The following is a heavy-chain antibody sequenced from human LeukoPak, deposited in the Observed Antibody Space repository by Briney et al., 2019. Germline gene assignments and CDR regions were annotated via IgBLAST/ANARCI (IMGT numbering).Heavy chain of an antibody. CDR1: VGSISSYY. V-gene: IGHV4-59*01. D-gene: IGHD3-22*01. J-gene: IGHJ4*02. Sequence: PSETLSLTCTVSVGSISSYYWSWGRQPPGKGVEGNGNIYYSGSTNYNPSLKSRVTISVDTSKNQFSLKLSSVTAADTAVYYCARVGDSSGYYFDYWGQGTLVTVSS. CDR2: IYYSGST. CDR3: ARVGDSSGYYFDY.